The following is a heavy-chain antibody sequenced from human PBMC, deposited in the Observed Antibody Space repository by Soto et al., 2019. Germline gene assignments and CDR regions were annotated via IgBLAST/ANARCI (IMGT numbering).Heavy chain of an antibody. D-gene: IGHD5-18*01. CDR3: ATLPVDTAMVTADY. V-gene: IGHV3-23*01. CDR1: GFIFSSYA. J-gene: IGHJ4*02. CDR2: ISGSGGST. Sequence: SLRLSCAASGFIFSSYAMSWVRQAPGKGLEWVSAISGSGGSTYYADSVKGRFTISRDNSKNTLYLQMNSLRAEDTAVYYCATLPVDTAMVTADYWGQGTLVTVSS.